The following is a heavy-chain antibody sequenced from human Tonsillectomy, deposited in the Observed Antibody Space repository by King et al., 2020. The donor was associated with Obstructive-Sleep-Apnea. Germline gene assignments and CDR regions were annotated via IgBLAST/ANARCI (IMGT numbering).Heavy chain of an antibody. CDR1: GGSISSSSYY. CDR2: IYYSGST. CDR3: ASTYYYDSSGPLDF. Sequence: QLQLQESGPGLVKPSETLSLTCTVSGGSISSSSYYWGWIRQPPGKGLEWIGSIYYSGSTYYNPSLKSRVTISVDTSKNQFSLKLSSVTAADTAVYYCASTYYYDSSGPLDFWGQGTLVTVSS. V-gene: IGHV4-39*07. D-gene: IGHD3-22*01. J-gene: IGHJ4*02.